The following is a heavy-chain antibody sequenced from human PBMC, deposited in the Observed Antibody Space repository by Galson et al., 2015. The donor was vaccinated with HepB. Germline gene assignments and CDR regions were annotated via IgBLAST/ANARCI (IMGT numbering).Heavy chain of an antibody. CDR3: ARLGNELYHYDGMDV. J-gene: IGHJ6*02. V-gene: IGHV5-10-1*04. Sequence: QSGAEVKKPGESLRISCKGSGYTFTAFWITWVRQIPGKGLEWMGRIDPSDSYTDYSPSFQGQVTISADKSISTAYLQWSSLKASDTAMYYCARLGNELYHYDGMDVWGQGTTVTFS. CDR2: IDPSDSYT. D-gene: IGHD7-27*01. CDR1: GYTFTAFW.